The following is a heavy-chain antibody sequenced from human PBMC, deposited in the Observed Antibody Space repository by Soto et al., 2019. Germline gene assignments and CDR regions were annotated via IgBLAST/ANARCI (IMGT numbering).Heavy chain of an antibody. CDR3: AHKGGRGAGMDV. J-gene: IGHJ6*02. D-gene: IGHD1-26*01. CDR1: GFSVSTSGVG. Sequence: QITLKESGPTLVKPTQTLTLTCTFSGFSVSTSGVGVAWIRQPPGKALEWLALIYWDDDKRYSPFLQSRVTLTKDTSNHRVVLTMTNMDPVDTATYYCAHKGGRGAGMDVWGQGTTVTVSS. V-gene: IGHV2-5*02. CDR2: IYWDDDK.